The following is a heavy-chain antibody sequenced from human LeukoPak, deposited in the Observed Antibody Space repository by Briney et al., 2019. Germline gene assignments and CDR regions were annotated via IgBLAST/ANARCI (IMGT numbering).Heavy chain of an antibody. CDR3: ARGRFSSSWRTNWYFDL. CDR1: GGSFSGYY. D-gene: IGHD6-13*01. J-gene: IGHJ2*01. CDR2: INHSGST. V-gene: IGHV4-34*01. Sequence: SETLSLTCAVYGGSFSGYYWSWIRQPPGEGLEWIGEINHSGSTNYNPSLKSRVTISVDTSKNQFSLRLSSVTAADTAVYYCARGRFSSSWRTNWYFDLWGRGTLVTVSS.